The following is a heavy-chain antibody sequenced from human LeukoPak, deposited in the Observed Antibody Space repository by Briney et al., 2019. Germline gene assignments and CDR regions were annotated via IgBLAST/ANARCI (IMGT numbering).Heavy chain of an antibody. CDR1: GGSMNSYY. CDR2: IFHRGGT. CDR3: VREILYCSGGSCYRGPFDN. J-gene: IGHJ4*02. Sequence: SETLPLTCTVSGGSMNSYYWNWIRQPPGKGLEWIGYIFHRGGTSYNPSLKSRILFSVDTSQNQFSLKLNSVTAADTAVYYCVREILYCSGGSCYRGPFDNWGQGTLVTVSA. V-gene: IGHV4-30-4*01. D-gene: IGHD2-15*01.